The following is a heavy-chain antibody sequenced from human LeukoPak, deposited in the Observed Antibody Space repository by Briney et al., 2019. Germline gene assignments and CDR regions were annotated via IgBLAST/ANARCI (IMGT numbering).Heavy chain of an antibody. J-gene: IGHJ5*02. CDR3: ARNKITIFGVVITPAWFDP. CDR2: IYYSGST. CDR1: GGSISSSSYY. D-gene: IGHD3-3*01. Sequence: PSETLSLTRTVSGGSISSSSYYWGWIRQPPGKGLEWIGSIYYSGSTYYNPSLKSRVTISVDTSKNQFSLKLSSVTAADTAVYYCARNKITIFGVVITPAWFDPWGQGTLVTVSS. V-gene: IGHV4-39*01.